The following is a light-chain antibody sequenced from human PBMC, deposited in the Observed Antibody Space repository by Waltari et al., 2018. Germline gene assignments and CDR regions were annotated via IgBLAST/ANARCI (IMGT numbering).Light chain of an antibody. CDR1: QSISSY. CDR2: PAS. Sequence: DIQMTQSPSSLSASVGDRVTITCRTNQSISSYLSWYQLKAGKAPKLLIYPASSLQSGVPSRFSGSGSRTDFTLIINGLQPEDFATYSCQQTYSTPWTFGRGTKVEIK. J-gene: IGKJ1*01. V-gene: IGKV1-39*01. CDR3: QQTYSTPWT.